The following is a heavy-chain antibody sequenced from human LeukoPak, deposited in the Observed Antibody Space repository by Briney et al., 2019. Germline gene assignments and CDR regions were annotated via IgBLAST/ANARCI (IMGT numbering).Heavy chain of an antibody. Sequence: GASVKVSCKASGYTFTGYYMHWMRQAPGQGLEWMGWINPNSGGTNYAQKFQGRVTMTRDTSISTAYMELSRLRSDDTGVYYCARVRGKRGYSYGYKDYWGQGTLVTVSS. CDR1: GYTFTGYY. CDR3: ARVRGKRGYSYGYKDY. D-gene: IGHD5-18*01. V-gene: IGHV1-2*02. CDR2: INPNSGGT. J-gene: IGHJ4*02.